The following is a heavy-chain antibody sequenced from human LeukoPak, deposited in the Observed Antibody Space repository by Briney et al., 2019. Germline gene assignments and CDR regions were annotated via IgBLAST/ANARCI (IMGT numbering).Heavy chain of an antibody. CDR3: ARAYYDYVWGSYRYTEQFWYFDY. Sequence: ASVKVSCKASGYTFTGYYMHWVRQAPGQGLEWMGWINPNSGGTNYAQKFQGRVTMTRDTSISTAYMELSRLRSDDTAVYYCARAYYDYVWGSYRYTEQFWYFDYWGQGTLVTVSS. J-gene: IGHJ4*02. CDR1: GYTFTGYY. D-gene: IGHD3-16*02. CDR2: INPNSGGT. V-gene: IGHV1-2*02.